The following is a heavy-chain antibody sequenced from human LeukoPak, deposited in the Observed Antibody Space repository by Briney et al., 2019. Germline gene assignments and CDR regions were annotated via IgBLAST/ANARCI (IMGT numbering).Heavy chain of an antibody. V-gene: IGHV3-48*04. CDR1: GFTFSNYA. CDR3: ARDRNWAHTIWDAFDI. J-gene: IGHJ3*02. CDR2: ISSSGSTI. Sequence: PGGSLRLSCAASGFTFSNYAMHWVRQAPGKGLEWVSYISSSGSTIYYADSVKGRFTISRDNAKNSLYLQMNSLRAEDTAVYYCARDRNWAHTIWDAFDIWGQGTMVTVSS. D-gene: IGHD7-27*01.